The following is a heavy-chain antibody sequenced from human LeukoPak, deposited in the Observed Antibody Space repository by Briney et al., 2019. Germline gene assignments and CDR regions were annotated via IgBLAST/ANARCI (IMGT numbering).Heavy chain of an antibody. CDR2: IKQDGSEK. D-gene: IGHD5-18*01. CDR3: AKDEQLWFRWVFDY. CDR1: GFTFSSYW. J-gene: IGHJ4*02. V-gene: IGHV3-7*03. Sequence: GGSLRLSCAASGFTFSSYWMSWVRQAPGKGLEWVANIKQDGSEKYYVDSVKGRFTISRDNAKNSLYLQMNSLRAEDTAVYYCAKDEQLWFRWVFDYWGQGTLVTVSS.